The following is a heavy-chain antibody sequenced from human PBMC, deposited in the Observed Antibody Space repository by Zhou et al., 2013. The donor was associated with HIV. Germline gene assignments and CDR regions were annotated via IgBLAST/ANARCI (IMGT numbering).Heavy chain of an antibody. CDR2: ISPYNGNT. Sequence: QVQLVQSGAELKKPGASVKVSCKASGYTLTGFGVSWVRQAPGQGLEWMGWISPYNGNTNYAQNLQGRVSMTTDTSTATAYMELRSLKSDDTAMYYCARCSAGGPPPGSPFDVVGPRDIRSPSL. CDR1: GYTLTGFG. V-gene: IGHV1-18*01. CDR3: ARCSAGGPPPGSPFDV. D-gene: IGHD3-10*02. J-gene: IGHJ3*01.